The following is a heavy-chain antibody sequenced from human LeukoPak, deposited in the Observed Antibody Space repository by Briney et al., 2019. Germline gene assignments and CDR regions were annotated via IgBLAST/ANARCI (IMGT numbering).Heavy chain of an antibody. D-gene: IGHD2-15*01. CDR2: ISSSSSYI. CDR3: ARAVVGGTGSVYYYYYMDV. Sequence: PSETLSLTCTVSGGSISSYYWSWIRQPPGKGLEWVSSISSSSSYIYYADSVKGRFTISRDNAKNSLYLQMNSLRAEDTAVYYCARAVVGGTGSVYYYYYMDVWGKGTTVTVSS. J-gene: IGHJ6*03. CDR1: GGSISSYY. V-gene: IGHV3-21*01.